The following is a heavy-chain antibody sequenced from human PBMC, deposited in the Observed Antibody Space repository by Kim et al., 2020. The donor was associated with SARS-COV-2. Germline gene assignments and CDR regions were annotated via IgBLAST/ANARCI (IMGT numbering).Heavy chain of an antibody. CDR2: ISSSSSYT. J-gene: IGHJ4*02. Sequence: GGSLRLSCAASGFTFSDYYMSWIRQAPGKGLEWVSYISSSSSYTNYADSVKGRFTISRDNAKNSLYLQMNSLRAEDTAVYYCARWTSGWYYFDYWGQGTLVTVSS. CDR3: ARWTSGWYYFDY. D-gene: IGHD6-19*01. V-gene: IGHV3-11*03. CDR1: GFTFSDYY.